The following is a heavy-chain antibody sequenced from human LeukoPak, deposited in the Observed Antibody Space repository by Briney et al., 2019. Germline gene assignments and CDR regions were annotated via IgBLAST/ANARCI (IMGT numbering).Heavy chain of an antibody. CDR2: INWDGSST. V-gene: IGHV3-20*04. Sequence: GGSLRLSCAASGFTFDDYGMSWVRHSPGKGLEWVSGINWDGSSTGYADSVKGRFTISRDNAKNSLYLQMNSLRAEDTAVYYCAGGHSSGYYPIDYWGQGTLVTVSS. D-gene: IGHD3-22*01. CDR1: GFTFDDYG. CDR3: AGGHSSGYYPIDY. J-gene: IGHJ4*02.